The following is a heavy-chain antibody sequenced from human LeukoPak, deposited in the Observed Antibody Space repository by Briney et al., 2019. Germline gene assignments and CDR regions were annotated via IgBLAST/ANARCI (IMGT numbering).Heavy chain of an antibody. CDR3: TRGPVMREDYYYYYYMDV. D-gene: IGHD1-26*01. CDR2: IRSKAYGGTT. V-gene: IGHV3-49*04. CDR1: GFTFGDYA. Sequence: GGSLRLSCTASGFTFGDYAMSWVRQAPGKGLEWVGFIRSKAYGGTTEYAASVKGRFTISRDDSKSIAYLQMNSLKTEDTAVYYCTRGPVMREDYYYYYYMDVWGKGTTVTVSS. J-gene: IGHJ6*03.